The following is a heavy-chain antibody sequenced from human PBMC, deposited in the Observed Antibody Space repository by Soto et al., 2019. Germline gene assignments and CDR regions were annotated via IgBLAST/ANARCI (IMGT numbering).Heavy chain of an antibody. Sequence: SETLSLTCTVSGDSISSSVYYWAWIRQSPGKGLEWIGSIYYSGSTYYNTSLKSRVTISVDTSKNKFSMKLSSVTAAGTAVYYCARRGYYAISAFDIWGQGTMVTVS. CDR3: ARRGYYAISAFDI. J-gene: IGHJ3*02. V-gene: IGHV4-39*01. CDR2: IYYSGST. CDR1: GDSISSSVYY. D-gene: IGHD2-8*01.